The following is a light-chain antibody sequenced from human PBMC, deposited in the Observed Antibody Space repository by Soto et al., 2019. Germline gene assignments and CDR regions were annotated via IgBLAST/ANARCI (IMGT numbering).Light chain of an antibody. CDR2: DAF. CDR1: QSVSTN. CDR3: QHRSNWPLT. J-gene: IGKJ4*01. Sequence: EIVMTQSPATLSVSPGERATLSCRASQSVSTNLAWYQHKPGQAPRLLIYDAFNRATGIPARFSGSGSGTDFTLTISSLEPEDFAVYYCQHRSNWPLTFGGGTKVDIK. V-gene: IGKV3-11*01.